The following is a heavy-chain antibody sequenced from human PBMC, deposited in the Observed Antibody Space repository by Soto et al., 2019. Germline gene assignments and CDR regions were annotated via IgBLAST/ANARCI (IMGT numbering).Heavy chain of an antibody. V-gene: IGHV4-4*02. J-gene: IGHJ5*02. CDR3: SRGNDAYKGGRT. Sequence: PSETLSLTCAVSGASVISTKWWSWVRQSPGEGLEWIGEIHHSETTNYNPSLESRVTISQDTSKKQFSLNLISVTAADTGEYYCSRGNDAYKGGRTWGQGTLVTVSS. CDR2: IHHSETT. CDR1: GASVISTKW. D-gene: IGHD1-1*01.